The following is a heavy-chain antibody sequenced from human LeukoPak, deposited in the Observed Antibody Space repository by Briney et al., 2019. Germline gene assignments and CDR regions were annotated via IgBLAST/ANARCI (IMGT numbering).Heavy chain of an antibody. CDR1: GGSFSGYY. V-gene: IGHV4-34*01. CDR3: ASAGLTDAFDI. D-gene: IGHD3-10*01. Sequence: SETLSLTCAVYGGSFSGYYWSWIRQPPEKGLGWIGEINHSGSTNYNPSLKSRVTISVDTSKNQFSLKLSSVTAADTAVYYCASAGLTDAFDIWGQGTMVTVSS. J-gene: IGHJ3*02. CDR2: INHSGST.